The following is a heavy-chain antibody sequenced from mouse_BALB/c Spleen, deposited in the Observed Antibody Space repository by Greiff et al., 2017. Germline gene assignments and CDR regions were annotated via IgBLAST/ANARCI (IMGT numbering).Heavy chain of an antibody. CDR2: INPSNGGT. D-gene: IGHD1-1*01. CDR1: GYTFTSYY. V-gene: IGHV1S81*02. Sequence: QVQLQQPGAELVKPGASVKLSCKASGYTFTSYYMYWVKQRPGQGLEWIGGINPSNGGTNFNEKFKSKATLTVDKSSSTAYMQLSSLTSEDSAVYYCTRRDGSSSWFACWGQGTLVTVSA. CDR3: TRRDGSSSWFAC. J-gene: IGHJ3*01.